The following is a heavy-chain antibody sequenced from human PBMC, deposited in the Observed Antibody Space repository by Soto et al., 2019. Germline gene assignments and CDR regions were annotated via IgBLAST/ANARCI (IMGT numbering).Heavy chain of an antibody. V-gene: IGHV3-23*01. CDR2: ISGGGGSI. D-gene: IGHD2-8*01. CDR1: GFTFTNYA. Sequence: EVQLLESGGGLVQPGGSLRLSCVASGFTFTNYAMNWVRQAPGKGLEWVSGISGGGGSIYYSDSVKGRFTISRDDSKNTLRLQMNSLKTEDTAVYYCTTDTKCSNGVCYPNYYGMDAWGQGTTVTVSS. CDR3: TTDTKCSNGVCYPNYYGMDA. J-gene: IGHJ6*02.